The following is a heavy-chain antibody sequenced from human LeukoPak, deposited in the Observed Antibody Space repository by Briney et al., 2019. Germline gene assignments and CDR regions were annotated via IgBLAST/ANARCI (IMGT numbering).Heavy chain of an antibody. CDR3: AKLSNSGTYLYSDY. CDR2: INYTGNNT. Sequence: GGSLRLSCAASGFTFSNYAMSWVRQAPGKGLEWVSDINYTGNNTYYAGSVKGRFTISRDNSRNTLYLQMSSLRAEDTALYYCAKLSNSGTYLYSDYWGQGTLVTVSS. J-gene: IGHJ4*02. CDR1: GFTFSNYA. V-gene: IGHV3-23*01. D-gene: IGHD1-26*01.